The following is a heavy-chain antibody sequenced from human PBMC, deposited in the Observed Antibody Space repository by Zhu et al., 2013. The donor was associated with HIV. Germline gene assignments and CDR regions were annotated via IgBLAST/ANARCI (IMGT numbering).Heavy chain of an antibody. CDR3: ANYRSSEQHNWFDP. Sequence: QVELLQSGPEVKTPGDSVNVSCQAVGYKFIKHDIVWVRQAPGQELEWMGEVNANAGTTIYAQKFQGRVTMTRDTSITTSYMELSSLRSDDTAVYYCANYRSSEQHNWFDPWGQGTLVTVSS. J-gene: IGHJ5*02. CDR1: GYKFIKHD. V-gene: IGHV1-2*02. CDR2: VNANAGTT. D-gene: IGHD6-6*01.